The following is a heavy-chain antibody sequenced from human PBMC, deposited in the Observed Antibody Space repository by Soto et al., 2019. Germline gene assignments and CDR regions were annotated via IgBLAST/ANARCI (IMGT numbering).Heavy chain of an antibody. J-gene: IGHJ3*02. Sequence: GGSLRLSCAASGFTFSSYSMNWVRQAPGKGLEWVSSISSSGSYIYYADSVKGRFTITRDNAKNSLYLQMNSLRAEDTAVYYCASAMNFWSGYYNSAFDIWGQGTMVTVSS. CDR3: ASAMNFWSGYYNSAFDI. CDR1: GFTFSSYS. CDR2: ISSSGSYI. V-gene: IGHV3-21*01. D-gene: IGHD3-3*01.